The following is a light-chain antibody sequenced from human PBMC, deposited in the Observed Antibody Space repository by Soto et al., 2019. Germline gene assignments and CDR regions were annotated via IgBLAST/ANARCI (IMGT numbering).Light chain of an antibody. Sequence: QSALTQPASVSGSPGQSITISCTGTSSDVGGYIYVSWYQQHPGKAPKLMIYDVSNRPSGVSDRFSGSKSGNTASLTISGLQAEDEADYYCCSYTSSSTYAFGTGTKVTVL. CDR3: CSYTSSSTYA. J-gene: IGLJ1*01. CDR2: DVS. V-gene: IGLV2-14*03. CDR1: SSDVGGYIY.